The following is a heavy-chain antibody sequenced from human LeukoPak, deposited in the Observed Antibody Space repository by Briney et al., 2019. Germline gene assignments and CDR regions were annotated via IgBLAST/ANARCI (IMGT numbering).Heavy chain of an antibody. CDR3: ARDYDYGLGSYILDY. V-gene: IGHV1-3*01. Sequence: ASVKVSCKASGYTFTSYAMHWVRQAPGQRLEWMGWINAGNGNTKYSQKFQGRVTITRDTSASTAYMELSSLRSEDTAVYYCARDYDYGLGSYILDYWGQGTLVTVSS. D-gene: IGHD3-10*01. CDR1: GYTFTSYA. CDR2: INAGNGNT. J-gene: IGHJ4*02.